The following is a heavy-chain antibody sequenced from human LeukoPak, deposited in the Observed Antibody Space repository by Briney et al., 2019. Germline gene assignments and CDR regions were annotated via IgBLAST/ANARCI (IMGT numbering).Heavy chain of an antibody. D-gene: IGHD4-17*01. J-gene: IGHJ5*02. CDR1: GYSFTSYW. V-gene: IGHV5-51*01. CDR3: ARLPDYGDYVYNWFDP. Sequence: GESLKISCKGSGYSFTSYWIGWVRQMPGKGLEWMGIIYPGDSDTRYSPSFQGQVTISADKSISTAYLQWSSLKASDTAMYYCARLPDYGDYVYNWFDPWGQGTLVTVSS. CDR2: IYPGDSDT.